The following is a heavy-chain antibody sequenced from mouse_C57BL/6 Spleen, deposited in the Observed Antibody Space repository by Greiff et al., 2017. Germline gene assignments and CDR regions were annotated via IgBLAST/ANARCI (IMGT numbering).Heavy chain of an antibody. D-gene: IGHD2-1*01. CDR3: ARGGNYGAMDY. V-gene: IGHV1-64*01. J-gene: IGHJ4*01. Sequence: VQLQQPGAELVKPGASVELSCKASGYTFTSYWMNWVKQRPGQGLEWIGMIHPNSGSTNYNEKFKSKATLTVDKSSSTAYMQLSSLTSEDSAVYYCARGGNYGAMDYWGQGTSVTVSS. CDR1: GYTFTSYW. CDR2: IHPNSGST.